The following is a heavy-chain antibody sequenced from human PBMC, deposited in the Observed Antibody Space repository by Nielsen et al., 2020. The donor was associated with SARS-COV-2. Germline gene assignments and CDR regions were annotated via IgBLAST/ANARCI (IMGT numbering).Heavy chain of an antibody. J-gene: IGHJ3*01. CDR1: GYTFSNYY. CDR3: ARPGDLSAFDF. CDR2: IDPSGGST. Sequence: ASVKVSCKASGYTFSNYYMHWVRQAPGQGLEWMGVIDPSGGSTRYAQKFQGRFIMTTDTSTTTVYMEMASLRAEDTAVYYCARPGDLSAFDFWGQGTMVTVSS. D-gene: IGHD7-27*01. V-gene: IGHV1-46*01.